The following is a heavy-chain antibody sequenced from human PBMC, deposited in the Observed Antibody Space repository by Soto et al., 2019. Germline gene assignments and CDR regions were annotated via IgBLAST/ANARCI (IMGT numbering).Heavy chain of an antibody. CDR3: ARDHCSSTSCYGRFAAFDI. J-gene: IGHJ3*02. CDR1: GFTFSSYS. V-gene: IGHV3-21*01. CDR2: ISSSSSYK. D-gene: IGHD2-2*01. Sequence: GGSLRLSCAASGFTFSSYSMNWVRQAPGKGLEWVSSISSSSSYKYYADSGKGRFTISRANAKNSLYLQMNSLRAEDTAVYYCARDHCSSTSCYGRFAAFDIWGQGTMVTVSS.